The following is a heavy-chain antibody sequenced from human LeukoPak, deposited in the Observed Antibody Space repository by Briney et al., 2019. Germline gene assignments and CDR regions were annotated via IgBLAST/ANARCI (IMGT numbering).Heavy chain of an antibody. CDR2: IRYDGSNK. D-gene: IGHD3-9*01. CDR1: GFTFSSYG. J-gene: IGHJ4*02. V-gene: IGHV3-30*02. CDR3: AKGSYYDILPGYMVY. Sequence: PGGSLRLSCAASGFTFSSYGMHWVRQAPGKGLEWVAFIRYDGSNKYYPDSVKGRFTISRDNSKNILYLQMNSLRAEDTAVYYCAKGSYYDILPGYMVYWGQGTLVTVSS.